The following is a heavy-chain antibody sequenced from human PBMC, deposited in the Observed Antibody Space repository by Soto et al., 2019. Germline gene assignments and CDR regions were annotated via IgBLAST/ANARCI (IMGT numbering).Heavy chain of an antibody. CDR1: GGAISSSY. V-gene: IGHV4-59*01. Sequence: PSETLSLTCTVSGGAISSSYWSWIRQPPGKGLEWIGYIYYSGSTNYNPSLKSRVTISVDTSKNQFSLKLSSVTAADTAVYYCASAGVGQEWELPIDYWGQGTLVTSPQ. CDR2: IYYSGST. J-gene: IGHJ4*02. D-gene: IGHD1-26*01. CDR3: ASAGVGQEWELPIDY.